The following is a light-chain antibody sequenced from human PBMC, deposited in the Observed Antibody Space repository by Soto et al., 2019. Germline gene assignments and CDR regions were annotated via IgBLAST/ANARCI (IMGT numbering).Light chain of an antibody. CDR1: QSISSF. V-gene: IGKV1-39*01. CDR2: AAS. Sequence: DIQMTQSPSSLSASVGDRVTITCRASQSISSFLNWYQQKPGKAPKLLIYAASSLQSGVPSRFSGSGSGTDFTLTISSLQPEDFATYHCQQSYRTPLTFGGGTKVEIK. J-gene: IGKJ4*01. CDR3: QQSYRTPLT.